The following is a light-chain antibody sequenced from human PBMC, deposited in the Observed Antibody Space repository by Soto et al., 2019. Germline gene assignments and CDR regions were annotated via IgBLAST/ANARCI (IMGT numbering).Light chain of an antibody. CDR3: QQRSNWPKT. Sequence: EIVLTQSPATLSLSPGERATLSCRASQSIGSYLAWYQQKVGQAPRLLIYDASNRATGIPARFSGSGSATDFSLTISSLEPEDIAVYYCQQRSNWPKTFGKGTKVEIK. J-gene: IGKJ1*01. CDR1: QSIGSY. CDR2: DAS. V-gene: IGKV3-11*01.